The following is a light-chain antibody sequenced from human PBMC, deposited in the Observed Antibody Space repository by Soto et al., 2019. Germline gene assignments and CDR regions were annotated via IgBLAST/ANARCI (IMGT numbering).Light chain of an antibody. V-gene: IGKV3-20*01. J-gene: IGKJ1*01. CDR3: QQYGSSGT. Sequence: EIVFTQSPSTLSLSHGEKATLSCRTSQSVSSNYLAWYQQKPGQAPRLLIYGASNRATGIPDRFSGSGSGTDFTLTISRLEPEDFAVYYCQQYGSSGTFGQGTKVDIK. CDR1: QSVSSNY. CDR2: GAS.